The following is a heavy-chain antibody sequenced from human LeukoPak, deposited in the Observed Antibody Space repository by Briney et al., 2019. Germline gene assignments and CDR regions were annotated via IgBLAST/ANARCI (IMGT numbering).Heavy chain of an antibody. CDR1: GFTFSSYA. Sequence: GSLRLSCAASGFTFSSYAMHWVRQAPGKGLEYVSAISSNGGSTYYANSVKGRFTISRDNSKNTLYLQMNSLRAEDTAVYYCAKDGLDTAMVTHFDYWGQGTLVTVSS. CDR2: ISSNGGST. D-gene: IGHD5-18*01. CDR3: AKDGLDTAMVTHFDY. J-gene: IGHJ4*02. V-gene: IGHV3-64*01.